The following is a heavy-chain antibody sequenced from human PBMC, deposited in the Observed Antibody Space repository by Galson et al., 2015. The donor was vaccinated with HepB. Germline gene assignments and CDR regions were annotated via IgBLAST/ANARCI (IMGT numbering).Heavy chain of an antibody. CDR2: IYYTGRT. Sequence: ETLSLTCTVSGDSVTSYYWSWIRQPPGKGLECIGYIYYTGRTNYNPSLKSRVTISIDTSKNQFSLKVNSVTAADTAVYYCARLPYFYGSGTPIWFDPWGQGTLVTVSS. J-gene: IGHJ5*02. D-gene: IGHD3-10*01. CDR3: ARLPYFYGSGTPIWFDP. V-gene: IGHV4-59*02. CDR1: GDSVTSYY.